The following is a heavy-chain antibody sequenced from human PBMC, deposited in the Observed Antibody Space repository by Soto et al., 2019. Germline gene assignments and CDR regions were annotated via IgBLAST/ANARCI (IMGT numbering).Heavy chain of an antibody. CDR3: ATMGTPATGLYYFDY. V-gene: IGHV4-61*01. D-gene: IGHD2-15*01. CDR1: GGSVSSGSNY. CDR2: IYDSGST. J-gene: IGHJ4*02. Sequence: SETLSLTCTVSGGSVSSGSNYWSWIRQPPGKGLEWIGYIYDSGSTYYNPSLTSRVTISVDTSKNQFSLKLSFVTAADTAVYYCATMGTPATGLYYFDYWGQGTLVTVSS.